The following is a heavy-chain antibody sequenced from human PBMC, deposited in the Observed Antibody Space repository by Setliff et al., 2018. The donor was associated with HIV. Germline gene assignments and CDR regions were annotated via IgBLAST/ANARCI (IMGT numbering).Heavy chain of an antibody. J-gene: IGHJ4*02. D-gene: IGHD3-22*01. V-gene: IGHV3-48*03. CDR1: RGCIRSYY. CDR2: MTSDEKTI. CDR3: ARDYNYIFDS. Sequence: LSLTCTLSRGCIRSYYWNWIRQAPGKGLEWISYMTSDEKTISYADSVKGRFTISRDNAGNSLYLQMNSLRAEDTAIYYCARDYNYIFDSWGQGVLVTVSS.